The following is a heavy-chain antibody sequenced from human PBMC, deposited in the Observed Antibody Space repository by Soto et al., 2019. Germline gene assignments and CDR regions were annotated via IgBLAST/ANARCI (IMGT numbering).Heavy chain of an antibody. CDR2: INSDGSST. V-gene: IGHV3-74*01. J-gene: IGHJ4*02. CDR1: GFTFSSYW. Sequence: HPGGSLRLSCAASGFTFSSYWMHWVRQAPGKGLVWVSRINSDGSSTSYADSVKGRFTISRDNAKNTLYLQMNSLRAEDTAVYYCARSALDSGYDRYYFDDWGQGTLVTAPQ. D-gene: IGHD5-12*01. CDR3: ARSALDSGYDRYYFDD.